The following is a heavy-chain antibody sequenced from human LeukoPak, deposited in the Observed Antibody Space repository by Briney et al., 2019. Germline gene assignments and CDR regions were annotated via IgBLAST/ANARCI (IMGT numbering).Heavy chain of an antibody. D-gene: IGHD5-12*01. V-gene: IGHV3-74*01. CDR3: ARDPQVRGGYDLRSVSPDY. CDR2: INSDGSST. CDR1: GFTFSYYW. J-gene: IGHJ4*02. Sequence: GGSLRLSCAASGFTFSYYWVHWVRQAPGKGLVWVSGINSDGSSTRYADSVKGRLSSSRDNANNKRYLRMDGLRAEDTAVYYCARDPQVRGGYDLRSVSPDYWGQGTLVTVSS.